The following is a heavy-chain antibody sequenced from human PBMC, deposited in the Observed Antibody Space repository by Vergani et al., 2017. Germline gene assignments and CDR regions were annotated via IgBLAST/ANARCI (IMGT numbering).Heavy chain of an antibody. CDR3: ARAGDHWYFDL. V-gene: IGHV3-33*01. CDR2: IWYDGSNK. CDR1: GFTFSTYG. J-gene: IGHJ2*01. Sequence: QMQLVESGGGVVQPGRSLRLSCAASGFTFSTYGMHWARQAPGKGLEWVAVIWYDGSNKYYADSVKGRFTISRDNSKNTLYLQMNSLRAEDTAVYYCARAGDHWYFDLWGRDTLVTVSS. D-gene: IGHD3-16*01.